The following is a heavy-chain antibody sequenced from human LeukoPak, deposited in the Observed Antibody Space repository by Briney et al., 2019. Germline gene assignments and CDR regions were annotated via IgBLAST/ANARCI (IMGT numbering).Heavy chain of an antibody. CDR1: GFTFSTYT. CDR3: ATLASTDGY. Sequence: GGSLRLSCAASGFTFSTYTMNWVRQAPGKGLQWVSSISTRSSYLYYADSVKGRFTISRDDAKNSLYLQLNSLRAEDTAVYYCATLASTDGYWGQGTLVTVSS. J-gene: IGHJ4*02. CDR2: ISTRSSYL. D-gene: IGHD1-1*01. V-gene: IGHV3-21*01.